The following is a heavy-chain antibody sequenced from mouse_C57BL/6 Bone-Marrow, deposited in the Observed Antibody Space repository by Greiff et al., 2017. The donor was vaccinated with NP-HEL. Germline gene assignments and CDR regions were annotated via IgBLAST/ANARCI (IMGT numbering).Heavy chain of an antibody. CDR3: AREITTVVNYAMDY. J-gene: IGHJ4*01. Sequence: VQLQQSGGGLVKPGGSLKLSCAASGFTFSDYGMHWVRQAPEKGLEWVAYISSGSSTIYYADTVQGRFTISRDNAKNTLFLQMTSLRSEDTAMYYCAREITTVVNYAMDYWGQGTSGTVSS. CDR2: ISSGSSTI. D-gene: IGHD1-1*01. CDR1: GFTFSDYG. V-gene: IGHV5-17*01.